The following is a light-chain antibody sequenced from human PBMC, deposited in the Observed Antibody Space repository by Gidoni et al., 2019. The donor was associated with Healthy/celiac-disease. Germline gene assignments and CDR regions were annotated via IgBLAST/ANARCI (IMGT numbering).Light chain of an antibody. Sequence: DIQMTQSPSTLSASVGDRVTITCRASQSISSWLAWYQQKPGKAPKLLLYEASSLESGVPSRFSGSGSGTEFTLTISSLQPDDFATYYCQQYEGTFGQGTKVEIK. CDR2: EAS. CDR1: QSISSW. CDR3: QQYEGT. J-gene: IGKJ1*01. V-gene: IGKV1-5*01.